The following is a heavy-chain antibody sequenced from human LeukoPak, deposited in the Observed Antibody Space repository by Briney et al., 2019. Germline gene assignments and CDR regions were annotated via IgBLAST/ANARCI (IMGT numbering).Heavy chain of an antibody. J-gene: IGHJ4*02. CDR1: GYTFTSSD. CDR2: MNPNSGKT. V-gene: IGHV1-8*01. Sequence: GASVKVSCKASGYTFTSSDINWVRQAPGQGLEWMGWMNPNSGKTGSARKFQGRVAMTKNISISTAYIEVSSLGYEDTATYYCARGRPGLASAGTYDFWCQGTLITVSS. CDR3: ARGRPGLASAGTYDF. D-gene: IGHD6-13*01.